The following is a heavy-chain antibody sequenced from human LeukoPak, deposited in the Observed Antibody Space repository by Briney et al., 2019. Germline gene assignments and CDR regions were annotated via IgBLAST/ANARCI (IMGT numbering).Heavy chain of an antibody. CDR3: ATGEGYCSGGSCYYFDY. CDR2: IIPIFGTA. J-gene: IGHJ4*02. D-gene: IGHD2-15*01. CDR1: GGTFSSHA. Sequence: SVKVSCKASGGTFSSHAISWVRQAPGQGLEWMGGIIPIFGTANYAQKFQGRVTITADESTSTAYMELSSLRSEDTAVYYCATGEGYCSGGSCYYFDYWGQGTLVTVSS. V-gene: IGHV1-69*13.